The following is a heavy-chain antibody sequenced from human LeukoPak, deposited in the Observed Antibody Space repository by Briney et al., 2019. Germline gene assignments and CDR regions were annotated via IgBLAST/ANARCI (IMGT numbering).Heavy chain of an antibody. CDR3: ARHAPTYYYDSSGYYYFDY. V-gene: IGHV4-39*01. CDR1: GGSISSSSYY. Sequence: SETLSLTCTVSGGSISSSSYYWGWIRQPPGKGLEWIGSIYYSGSTYYNPSLKSRVTISVDTSKNQFSLKLSSVTAADTAVYYCARHAPTYYYDSSGYYYFDYWGQGTLVTVSS. J-gene: IGHJ4*02. CDR2: IYYSGST. D-gene: IGHD3-22*01.